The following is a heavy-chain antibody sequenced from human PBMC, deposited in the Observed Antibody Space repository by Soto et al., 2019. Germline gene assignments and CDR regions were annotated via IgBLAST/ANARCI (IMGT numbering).Heavy chain of an antibody. V-gene: IGHV4-31*03. CDR3: ASRGYSYGFSLGMDV. Sequence: QVQLQESGPGLVKPSQTLSLTCTVSRGSISSGGYYWSWIRQHPGKGLEWIGYIYYSGSTYYNPSLKSRVTISVDTSKNQFSLKLSSVTAADTAVYYCASRGYSYGFSLGMDVWGQGTTVTVSS. CDR2: IYYSGST. J-gene: IGHJ6*02. CDR1: RGSISSGGYY. D-gene: IGHD5-18*01.